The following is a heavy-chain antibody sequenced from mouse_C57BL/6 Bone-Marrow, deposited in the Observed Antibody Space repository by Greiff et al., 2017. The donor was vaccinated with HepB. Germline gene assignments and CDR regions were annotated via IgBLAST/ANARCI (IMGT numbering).Heavy chain of an antibody. CDR1: GFNIKDDY. V-gene: IGHV14-4*01. CDR2: IDPENGDT. CDR3: TPYDYDY. D-gene: IGHD2-4*01. J-gene: IGHJ2*01. Sequence: VQLKESGAELVRPGASVKLSCTASGFNIKDDYMHWVKQRPEQGLEWIGWIDPENGDTEYASKFQGKATITADTSSNTAYLQLSSLTSEDTAVYYCTPYDYDYWGQGTTLTVSS.